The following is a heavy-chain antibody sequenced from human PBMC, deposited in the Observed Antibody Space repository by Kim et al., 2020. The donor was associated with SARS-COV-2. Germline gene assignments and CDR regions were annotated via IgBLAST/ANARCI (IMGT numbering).Heavy chain of an antibody. CDR1: GYTLTELS. CDR3: ATSRSADLVVVPAALVTFDI. V-gene: IGHV1-24*01. CDR2: FDPEDGET. J-gene: IGHJ3*02. D-gene: IGHD2-2*01. Sequence: ASVKVSCKVSGYTLTELSMHWVRQAPGKGLEWMGGFDPEDGETIYAQKFQGRVTMTEDTSTDTAYMELSSLRSEDTSVYYCATSRSADLVVVPAALVTFDIWGQETMVTVSS.